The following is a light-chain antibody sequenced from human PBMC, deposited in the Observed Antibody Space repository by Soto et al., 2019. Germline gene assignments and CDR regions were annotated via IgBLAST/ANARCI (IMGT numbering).Light chain of an antibody. CDR2: DVT. V-gene: IGLV2-11*01. Sequence: QSALTQPRSVSGSPGQSVTISCTGTSSDVGGCNYVSWYQQHPGKAPKLMIYDVTKRPSGVPDRFSGSKSGNTASLTISGLQAEDEADYYCCSYAGSYSFEVFGGGTKLTVL. CDR3: CSYAGSYSFEV. J-gene: IGLJ2*01. CDR1: SSDVGGCNY.